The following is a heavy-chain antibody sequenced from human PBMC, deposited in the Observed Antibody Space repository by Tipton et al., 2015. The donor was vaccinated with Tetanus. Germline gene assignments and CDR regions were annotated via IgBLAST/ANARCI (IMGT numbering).Heavy chain of an antibody. V-gene: IGHV4-61*08. D-gene: IGHD2-2*01. CDR2: IFHSGST. CDR3: ARRSYCSSSRCFDAFDL. J-gene: IGHJ3*01. CDR1: GGSVTSGDYQ. Sequence: TLSLTCTVSGGSVTSGDYQWNWIRQPPGKGLEWIAYIFHSGSTNYSPSLKSRVAISMDTSKNQISLKLSSVTAADTAVYYCARRSYCSSSRCFDAFDLWGQGTMVTVSS.